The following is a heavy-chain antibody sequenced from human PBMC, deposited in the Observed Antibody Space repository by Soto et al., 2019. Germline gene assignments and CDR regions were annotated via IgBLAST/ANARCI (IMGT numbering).Heavy chain of an antibody. D-gene: IGHD6-13*01. CDR3: VRFGGAAAGPGDY. J-gene: IGHJ4*02. CDR1: EFTFSSYE. V-gene: IGHV3-48*03. Sequence: GGSLRLSCVASEFTFSSYEMNWVRQAPGKGLEWVPYISSSGTTIYYTDSVKGRFTISRDNAKKSLYPQMNSLRAEDTAVYYCVRFGGAAAGPGDYWGQGTLVTVSS. CDR2: ISSSGTTI.